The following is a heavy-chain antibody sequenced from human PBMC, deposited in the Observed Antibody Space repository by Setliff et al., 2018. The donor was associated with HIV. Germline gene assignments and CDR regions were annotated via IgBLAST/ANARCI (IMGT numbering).Heavy chain of an antibody. Sequence: PSETLSLTCAVSGGSISSTNWWSWVRQPPGKGLEWIGEIYHSGSTNYNQSLKSRVTISVDKSKNQFSLKLSSVTAADTAVYYCAREISRYSGYEGRMDYYMDAWGKGTSVTVSS. V-gene: IGHV4-4*02. CDR2: IYHSGST. D-gene: IGHD5-12*01. J-gene: IGHJ6*03. CDR1: GGSISSTNW. CDR3: AREISRYSGYEGRMDYYMDA.